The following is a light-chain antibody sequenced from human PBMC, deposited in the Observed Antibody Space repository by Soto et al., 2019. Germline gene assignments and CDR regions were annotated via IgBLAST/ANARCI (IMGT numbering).Light chain of an antibody. CDR1: QSVSSSY. V-gene: IGKV3-20*01. CDR3: QQSGSSPPYT. Sequence: EIVLTQSPGTLSLSPGERATLSCRASQSVSSSYLAWYQQKPGQAPRLLIYGASGSATGIPDRFSGSGSGTDFTLTISRLEPEDLAVYYCQQSGSSPPYTFGQGTKLELK. J-gene: IGKJ2*01. CDR2: GAS.